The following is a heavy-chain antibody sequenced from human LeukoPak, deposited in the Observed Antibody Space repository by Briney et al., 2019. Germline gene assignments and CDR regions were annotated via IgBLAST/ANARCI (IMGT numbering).Heavy chain of an antibody. CDR2: IIPILGIA. D-gene: IGHD5-24*01. V-gene: IGHV1-69*04. CDR1: GGTFSSYA. CDR3: ARDRRDGDARAFDI. J-gene: IGHJ3*02. Sequence: SVKVSCKASGGTFSSYAISWALQPPGQGLVWMGRIIPILGIANYAQKFQGRVTITADKSTSTAYMELSSLRSEDTAVYYCARDRRDGDARAFDIWGQGTMVTVSS.